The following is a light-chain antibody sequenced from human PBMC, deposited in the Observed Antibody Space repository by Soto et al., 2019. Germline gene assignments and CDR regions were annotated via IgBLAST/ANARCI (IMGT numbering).Light chain of an antibody. V-gene: IGKV1-6*01. CDR2: GAS. CDR1: QGIRTD. J-gene: IGKJ1*01. Sequence: HMNQSPSSPAAYVGDTINLTCRSSQGIRTDLGWYQQKPGKAPVLLISGASDLQSGVSSRFSGRGSGTEFTLTISSLQPEDFATYYCLHDYDYPLTFGPGTKVDIK. CDR3: LHDYDYPLT.